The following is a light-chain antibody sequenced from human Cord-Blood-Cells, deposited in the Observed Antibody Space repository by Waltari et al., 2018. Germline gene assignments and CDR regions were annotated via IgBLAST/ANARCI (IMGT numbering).Light chain of an antibody. J-gene: IGKJ2*03. CDR3: QQSYSTPYS. Sequence: DIQMTQSPSSLSASVADRVTITCRASQRISSYLNWYQQKPGKAPKLRIYAASSLQSGVPSRFSGSGSGTDFTLTISSLQPEDFATYYCQQSYSTPYSFGQGTKLEIK. CDR1: QRISSY. CDR2: AAS. V-gene: IGKV1-39*01.